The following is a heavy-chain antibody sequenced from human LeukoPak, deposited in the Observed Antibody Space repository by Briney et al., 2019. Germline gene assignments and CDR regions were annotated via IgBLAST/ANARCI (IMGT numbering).Heavy chain of an antibody. V-gene: IGHV3-15*01. J-gene: IGHJ4*02. Sequence: GGSLRLSCTVSGLSFSTAWISWIRQAPGKGLGWVGRIKSNTGGGTVNYAAPVKGRFTISRDDSKNTVFLQMNSLETEDTAMYFWTTAERRYYSHDFWGQGTLVPVSS. D-gene: IGHD3-10*01. CDR2: IKSNTGGGTV. CDR1: GLSFSTAW. CDR3: TTAERRYYSHDF.